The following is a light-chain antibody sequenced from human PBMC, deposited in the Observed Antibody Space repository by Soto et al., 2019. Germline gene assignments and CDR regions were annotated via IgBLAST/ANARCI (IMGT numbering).Light chain of an antibody. CDR3: QVYGSSSKT. V-gene: IGKV3-20*01. Sequence: EMGLPNPPETLLWSPGEKAPLSCRASRPFPTAYLAWYQQKPGQAPRLLMYGVSTGATGIPDRFSGSGSGTDFTLTISRLEPEDFAVYFCQVYGSSSKTFGQGTRVEFK. CDR1: RPFPTAY. CDR2: GVS. J-gene: IGKJ1*01.